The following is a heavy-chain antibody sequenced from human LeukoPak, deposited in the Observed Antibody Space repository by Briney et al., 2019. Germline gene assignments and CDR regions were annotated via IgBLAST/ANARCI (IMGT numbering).Heavy chain of an antibody. D-gene: IGHD2-21*01. J-gene: IGHJ4*02. Sequence: PGGSLRLSCAASGFTFSSYWMSWVRQAPGKGLEWVANIKQDGSEKYYVDSVRGRFTISRDNAKNSLYLQMNSLRAEDTAAYYCAREAYTDSPDYWGQGTLVTVSS. V-gene: IGHV3-7*01. CDR1: GFTFSSYW. CDR3: AREAYTDSPDY. CDR2: IKQDGSEK.